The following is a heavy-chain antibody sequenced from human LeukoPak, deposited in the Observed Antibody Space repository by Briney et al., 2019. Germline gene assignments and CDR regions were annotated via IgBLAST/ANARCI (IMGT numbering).Heavy chain of an antibody. D-gene: IGHD3-22*01. CDR2: ISSSSSYV. CDR1: GFTFSSYS. CDR3: ARDASSGYPEYYFDY. Sequence: GGSLRLSCSASGFTFSSYSMNWDRQAPGKGLEWVSSISSSSSYVYYADSVKGRFTISRDNAKNSLYLQMNSLRAEDTAVYYCARDASSGYPEYYFDYWGQGTLVTVSS. V-gene: IGHV3-21*01. J-gene: IGHJ4*02.